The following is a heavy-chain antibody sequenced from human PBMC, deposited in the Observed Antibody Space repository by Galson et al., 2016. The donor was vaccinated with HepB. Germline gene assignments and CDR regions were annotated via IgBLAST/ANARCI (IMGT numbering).Heavy chain of an antibody. D-gene: IGHD3-16*01. CDR3: AGWGSTNV. CDR2: IDPDGTVK. Sequence: SLRLSCAGSGLTFSNYWMNWVRQTPGKGLEWVANIDPDGTVKTYVDSVMGRFTVSRDNAKNSLYLQMNSLAAEDTALYYCAGWGSTNVWGQGSLVTVSS. V-gene: IGHV3-7*01. CDR1: GLTFSNYW. J-gene: IGHJ4*02.